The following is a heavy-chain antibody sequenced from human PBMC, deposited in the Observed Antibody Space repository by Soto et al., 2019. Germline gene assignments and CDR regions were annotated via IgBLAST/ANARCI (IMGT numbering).Heavy chain of an antibody. CDR2: ISYSGRT. D-gene: IGHD4-17*01. CDR1: GASIITNNYF. Sequence: SETLSLTCTVSGASIITNNYFWVWIRQSPRRGLELIGSISYSGRTYDNPSLQSRVTISIAASKNQFSLKLTSVTTADTSIYYCARRRASDYGGNHHPYYFDRWGQGTLVTVSS. CDR3: ARRRASDYGGNHHPYYFDR. J-gene: IGHJ4*02. V-gene: IGHV4-39*01.